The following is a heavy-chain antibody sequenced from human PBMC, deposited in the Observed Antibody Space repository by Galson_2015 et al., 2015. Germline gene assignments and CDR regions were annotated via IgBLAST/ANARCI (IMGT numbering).Heavy chain of an antibody. Sequence: SLRLSCAASGFTFSSYGMHWVRQAPGKGLEWVAVISYDGSIKYYADSVKGRFTISRDNSKNTLYLQMNSLRAEDTAVYYCAKDFRGGAAAGTQASGMDVWGQGTTVTVSS. D-gene: IGHD6-13*01. CDR3: AKDFRGGAAAGTQASGMDV. J-gene: IGHJ6*02. CDR1: GFTFSSYG. CDR2: ISYDGSIK. V-gene: IGHV3-30*18.